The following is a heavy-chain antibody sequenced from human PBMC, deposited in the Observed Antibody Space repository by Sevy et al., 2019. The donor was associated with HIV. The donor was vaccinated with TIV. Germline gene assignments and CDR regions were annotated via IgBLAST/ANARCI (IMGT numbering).Heavy chain of an antibody. CDR1: GDSINTYY. V-gene: IGHV4-59*08. Sequence: SETLSLTCTVSGDSINTYYWSWIRQPPGKGLEWIGYVSHSGNTNYNPSLKSRVSMSVETCTNQLSLKVKSVTAADTADYYSARLRWNVVVVPGPTPGCYLDSWGQGTLVTVSS. J-gene: IGHJ4*02. CDR3: ARLRWNVVVVPGPTPGCYLDS. D-gene: IGHD2-15*01. CDR2: VSHSGNT.